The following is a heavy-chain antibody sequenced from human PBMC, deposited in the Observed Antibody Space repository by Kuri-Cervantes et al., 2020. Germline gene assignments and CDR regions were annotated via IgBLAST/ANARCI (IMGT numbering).Heavy chain of an antibody. J-gene: IGHJ6*03. CDR1: GGSFSGYY. Sequence: QTLALTCAVYGGSFSGYYWTWNRQPPGKGLEWIGEINHSGRTNYNPSLKSRVTISVDTSKNQISLKLSSVTAADTAVYYCARRLWSGYYFRYYHYMDVWGKGTTVTVSS. CDR3: ARRLWSGYYFRYYHYMDV. D-gene: IGHD3-3*01. CDR2: INHSGRT. V-gene: IGHV4-34*01.